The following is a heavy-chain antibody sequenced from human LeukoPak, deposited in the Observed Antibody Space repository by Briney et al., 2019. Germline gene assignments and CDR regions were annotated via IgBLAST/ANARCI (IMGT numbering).Heavy chain of an antibody. CDR2: ISYDGSNK. Sequence: PGGSLRLSCAASGLTFSSYGMHWVRQAPGKGLEWVAVISYDGSNKYYADSVKGRFIISRDNSKNTLYLQMNSLRGEDTAVYYCAKDGGRLFDYWGQGTRVTVSS. CDR3: AKDGGRLFDY. CDR1: GLTFSSYG. D-gene: IGHD3-3*01. J-gene: IGHJ4*02. V-gene: IGHV3-30*18.